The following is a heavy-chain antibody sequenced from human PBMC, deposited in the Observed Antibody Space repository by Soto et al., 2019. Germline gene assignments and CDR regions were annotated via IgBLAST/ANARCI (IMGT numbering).Heavy chain of an antibody. Sequence: SETLSLTCTVSGGSISSSSYYWGWIRQPPGKGLEWIGSIYYSGSTYYNPSLKSRVTISVDTSKNQFSLKLSSVTAADTAVYYCARRDKKEMATTYWGQGTLVTVSS. CDR1: GGSISSSSYY. CDR3: ARRDKKEMATTY. J-gene: IGHJ4*02. V-gene: IGHV4-39*01. CDR2: IYYSGST. D-gene: IGHD1-1*01.